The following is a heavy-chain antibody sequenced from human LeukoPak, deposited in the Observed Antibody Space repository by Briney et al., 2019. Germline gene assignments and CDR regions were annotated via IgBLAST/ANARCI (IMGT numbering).Heavy chain of an antibody. CDR2: IIPVLGIA. CDR3: ARDHYYDSSGLVWFDP. CDR1: GGTFSSYA. J-gene: IGHJ5*02. D-gene: IGHD3-22*01. Sequence: GASVKVSCKASGGTFSSYAISWVRQAPGQGLEWMGRIIPVLGIANYAQKFQGRVTITADKSTSTAYMELSSLRSEDTAVYYCARDHYYDSSGLVWFDPWGQGTLVTVSS. V-gene: IGHV1-69*04.